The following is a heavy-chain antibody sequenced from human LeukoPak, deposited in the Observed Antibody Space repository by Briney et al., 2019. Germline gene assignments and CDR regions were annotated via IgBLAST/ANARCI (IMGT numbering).Heavy chain of an antibody. CDR3: ARAYSSPHAFDI. CDR1: GFTFSSYS. Sequence: GGSLRLSCAASGFTFSSYSMNWVRQAPGKGLEWVSSISSSSSYIYYADSVKGRFTISGDNAKNSLYLQMNSLRAEDTAVYYCARAYSSPHAFDIWGQGTMVTVSS. D-gene: IGHD6-13*01. V-gene: IGHV3-21*01. J-gene: IGHJ3*02. CDR2: ISSSSSYI.